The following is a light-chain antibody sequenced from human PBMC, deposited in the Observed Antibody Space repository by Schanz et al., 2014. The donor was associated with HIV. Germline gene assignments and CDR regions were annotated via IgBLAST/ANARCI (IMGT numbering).Light chain of an antibody. Sequence: DIVMTQSPDSLAVSLGERATIHCKSSQSVLYTSNNKNYLAWYQQKPGQPPKLPIYWASTRESGVPDRFSGSGSGTDFTLTISSLQAEDVAVYYCQQYYSTPITFGQGTRLEI. CDR2: WAS. CDR1: QSVLYTSNNKNY. V-gene: IGKV4-1*01. CDR3: QQYYSTPIT. J-gene: IGKJ5*01.